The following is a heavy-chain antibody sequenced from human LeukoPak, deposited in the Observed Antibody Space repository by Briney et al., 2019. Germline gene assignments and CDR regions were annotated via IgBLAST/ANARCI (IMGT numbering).Heavy chain of an antibody. CDR3: ARAPSLGRFWSGYPHHYYYYMDV. J-gene: IGHJ6*03. CDR1: GFTFSSYE. D-gene: IGHD3-3*01. CDR2: ISSSSSYI. V-gene: IGHV3-21*01. Sequence: GGSLRLSCAASGFTFSSYEMNWVRQAPGKGLEWVSSISSSSSYIYYADSVKGRFTISRDNAKNSLYLQMNSLRAEDTAVYYCARAPSLGRFWSGYPHHYYYYMDVWGKGTTVTVSS.